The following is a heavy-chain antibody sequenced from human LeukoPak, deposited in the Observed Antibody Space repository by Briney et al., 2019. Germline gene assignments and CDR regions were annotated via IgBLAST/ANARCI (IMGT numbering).Heavy chain of an antibody. V-gene: IGHV3-66*01. Sequence: GGSLTLSCAASGFTVSNNYMRWVRQAPGKGLEWVSLIYSGGSTYYADSVKGRFIISRDNSKNTLYLQMNSLRAEDTAVYYCARPLGYSSSWYVYWGQGTLVTVSS. CDR3: ARPLGYSSSWYVY. D-gene: IGHD6-13*01. CDR1: GFTVSNNY. CDR2: IYSGGST. J-gene: IGHJ4*02.